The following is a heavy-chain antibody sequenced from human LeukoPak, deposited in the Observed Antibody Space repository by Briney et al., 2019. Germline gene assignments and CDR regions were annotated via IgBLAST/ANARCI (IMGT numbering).Heavy chain of an antibody. CDR2: IYYSGST. D-gene: IGHD4-23*01. CDR1: GVSISSSSYY. J-gene: IGHJ4*02. Sequence: SETLSLTCTVSGVSISSSSYYWGWIRQPPGKGLEWIGSIYYSGSTYYNPSLKSRVTISVDTSKNQFSLKLSSVTAADTAVYYCANSANYGGNSGFFDYWGQGTLVTVSS. CDR3: ANSANYGGNSGFFDY. V-gene: IGHV4-39*01.